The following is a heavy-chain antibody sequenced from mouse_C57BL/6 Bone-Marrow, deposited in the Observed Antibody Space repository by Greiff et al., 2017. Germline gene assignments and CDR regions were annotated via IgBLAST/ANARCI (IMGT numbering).Heavy chain of an antibody. CDR3: ARAEIYYDYVRFAY. CDR2: IWWDDDK. V-gene: IGHV8-8*01. Sequence: QVTLNESGPGILQPSQTLSLTCSFSGFSLSTFGMGVGWIRQPSGKGLEWLAHIWWDDDKYYNPALKSRLTISKDTAKNQVFLKIANVDTADTATYYCARAEIYYDYVRFAYWGQGTLVTVSA. CDR1: GFSLSTFGMG. J-gene: IGHJ3*01. D-gene: IGHD2-4*01.